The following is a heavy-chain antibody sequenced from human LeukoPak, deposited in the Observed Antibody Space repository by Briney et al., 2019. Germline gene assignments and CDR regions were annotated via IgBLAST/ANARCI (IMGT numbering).Heavy chain of an antibody. CDR1: GYTLTELS. Sequence: ASVKVSCKVSGYTLTELSMHWVRQAPGKGLEWMGGFDPEDGETIYAQKFQGRVTMTEDTSTDTAYMELSSLRSEDTAVYYCATPPRGLRYYYYGMDVWGQGTTVTVSS. J-gene: IGHJ6*02. V-gene: IGHV1-24*01. CDR2: FDPEDGET. D-gene: IGHD4-17*01. CDR3: ATPPRGLRYYYYGMDV.